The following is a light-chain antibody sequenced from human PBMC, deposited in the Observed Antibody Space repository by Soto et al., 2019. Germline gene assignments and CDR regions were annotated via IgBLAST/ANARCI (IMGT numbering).Light chain of an antibody. J-gene: IGKJ5*01. CDR3: QHYQSGHPIT. CDR2: GAS. CDR1: QSVGTR. V-gene: IGKV3-20*01. Sequence: EILLTQSPDTLSLSPWERATLSCRAAQSVGTRLAWYQHKTGQAPRLLISGASSRATGIPDRFTGSGPETSFTLTISRLEPEDFALYYCQHYQSGHPITFGQGTRLEI.